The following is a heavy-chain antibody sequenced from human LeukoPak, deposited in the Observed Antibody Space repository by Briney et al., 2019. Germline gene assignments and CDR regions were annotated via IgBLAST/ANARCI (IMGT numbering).Heavy chain of an antibody. J-gene: IGHJ6*04. CDR3: ARDLWGYCSSTSCYRYYYYYGMDV. Sequence: GGSLRLSCAASGFTFSSYSMDWVRQAPGKGREGVSSISSSSSYIYYADSVKGRFTISRDNAKNSLYLQMHSLRAEDTAVYYCARDLWGYCSSTSCYRYYYYYGMDVWGKGTAVTVSS. V-gene: IGHV3-21*01. D-gene: IGHD2-2*01. CDR2: ISSSSSYI. CDR1: GFTFSSYS.